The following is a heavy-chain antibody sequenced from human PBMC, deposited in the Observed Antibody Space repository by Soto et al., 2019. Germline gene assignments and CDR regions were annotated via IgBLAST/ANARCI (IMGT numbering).Heavy chain of an antibody. D-gene: IGHD4-17*01. V-gene: IGHV3-23*01. CDR3: AKDRTFSTVTTSY. Sequence: HPGGSLRLSCAASGFTFSSYAMSWVRQAPGKGLEWVSTISGSGFSTYYADSVKGRFTISRDNSKNTLYLQMDSLRAEDTAVYYCAKDRTFSTVTTSYWGQGTLVTVSS. CDR1: GFTFSSYA. CDR2: ISGSGFST. J-gene: IGHJ4*02.